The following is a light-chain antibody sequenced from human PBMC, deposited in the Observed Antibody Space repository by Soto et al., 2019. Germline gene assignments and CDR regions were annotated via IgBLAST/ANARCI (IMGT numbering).Light chain of an antibody. CDR3: QQYVSSPLT. V-gene: IGKV3-20*01. J-gene: IGKJ4*01. Sequence: EIVLTQSPGTLSLSPGERATLSCRASESVSTSYLAWYQQKVGQAPRLLIYGASNRATGIPDRFSGSGSGTDFTLSISRLEPEDFAVYYCQQYVSSPLTFGGGTKVEIK. CDR2: GAS. CDR1: ESVSTSY.